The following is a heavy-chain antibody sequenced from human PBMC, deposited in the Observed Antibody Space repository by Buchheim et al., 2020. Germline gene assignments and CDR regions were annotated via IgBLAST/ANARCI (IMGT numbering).Heavy chain of an antibody. CDR3: ARGFSLRAPFLNY. CDR2: VDDSGVT. J-gene: IGHJ4*02. D-gene: IGHD2/OR15-2a*01. Sequence: QVQLQQWGAGLLKPSETLSRTCAVYGGSFSGYYWSWIRQPPGKGLEWIGEVDDSGVTNYNPSLKSRVTISIDTSKNQFSLRVTSVTAADTAIYYCARGFSLRAPFLNYWARGTL. CDR1: GGSFSGYY. V-gene: IGHV4-34*02.